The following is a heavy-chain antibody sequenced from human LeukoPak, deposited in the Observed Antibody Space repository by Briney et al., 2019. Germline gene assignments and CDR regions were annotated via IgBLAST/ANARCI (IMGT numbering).Heavy chain of an antibody. J-gene: IGHJ6*02. Sequence: GASVKVSCKASGGTFSSYAISWVRQAPGQGLEWMGGIIPIFGTANYAQKFQGRVTITADESTSTAYMELSSLRSKDTAVYYCARSGDLMIVVVPKSYYYYYYGMDVWGQGTTVTVSS. CDR2: IIPIFGTA. D-gene: IGHD3-22*01. V-gene: IGHV1-69*13. CDR3: ARSGDLMIVVVPKSYYYYYYGMDV. CDR1: GGTFSSYA.